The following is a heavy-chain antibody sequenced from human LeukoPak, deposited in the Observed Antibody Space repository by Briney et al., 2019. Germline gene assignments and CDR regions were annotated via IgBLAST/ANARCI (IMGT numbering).Heavy chain of an antibody. D-gene: IGHD3-9*01. CDR1: GGTFISYA. J-gene: IGHJ6*03. CDR2: IIPIFGTA. V-gene: IGHV1-69*06. Sequence: GSSVKVSCKASGGTFISYAISWVRQAPGQGLEWMGGIIPIFGTANYAQKFQGRVTITADKSTSTAYMELSSLRSEDTAVYYCARGERYDIRPGYMDVWGKGTTVTVSS. CDR3: ARGERYDIRPGYMDV.